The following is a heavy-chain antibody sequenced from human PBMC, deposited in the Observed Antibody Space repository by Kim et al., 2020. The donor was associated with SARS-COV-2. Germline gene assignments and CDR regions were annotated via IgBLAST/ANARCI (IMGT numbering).Heavy chain of an antibody. Sequence: GGSLRLSCAASGFTVSSNYMSWVRQAPGKGLEWVSVIYSGGSTYYADSVKGRFTISRDNSKNTLYLQMNSLRAEDTAVYYCARGDSSGYYYHVYWGQGTLVTVSS. V-gene: IGHV3-66*01. D-gene: IGHD3-22*01. J-gene: IGHJ4*02. CDR3: ARGDSSGYYYHVY. CDR2: IYSGGST. CDR1: GFTVSSNY.